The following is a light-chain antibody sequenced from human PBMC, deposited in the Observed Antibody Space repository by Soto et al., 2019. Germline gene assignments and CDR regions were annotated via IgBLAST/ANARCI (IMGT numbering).Light chain of an antibody. Sequence: DIVMTQSPDSLAVSLGERATINCKSSQSVLYSSNNKNYLAWYQQKPGQPPKLLIYWASTRESGVPDRFSGSGSGTDFTLTISSLQAEDVAVYYCQQYCSTPLTFGGGTKVDIK. CDR2: WAS. J-gene: IGKJ4*01. V-gene: IGKV4-1*01. CDR3: QQYCSTPLT. CDR1: QSVLYSSNNKNY.